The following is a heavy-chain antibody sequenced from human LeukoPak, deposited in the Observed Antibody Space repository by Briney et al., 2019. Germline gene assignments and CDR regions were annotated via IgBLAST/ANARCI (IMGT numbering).Heavy chain of an antibody. D-gene: IGHD3-3*01. CDR1: GYTFTSYG. Sequence: ASVKVSCKASGYTFTSYGISWVRQAPGQGLEWMGWISAHNGNTNYAQKLQGRVTMTTDTSTSTAYMELRSLRSDDTAVYYCARDPPLRFLEWLSTDYYGMDVWGQGTTVTVSS. CDR3: ARDPPLRFLEWLSTDYYGMDV. V-gene: IGHV1-18*01. CDR2: ISAHNGNT. J-gene: IGHJ6*02.